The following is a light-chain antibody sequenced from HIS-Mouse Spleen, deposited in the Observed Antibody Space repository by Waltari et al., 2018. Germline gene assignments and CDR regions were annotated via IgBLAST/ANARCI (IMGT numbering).Light chain of an antibody. J-gene: IGLJ2*01. CDR2: EDS. CDR1: ALPNKY. CDR3: YSTDSSGNHRV. V-gene: IGLV3-10*01. Sequence: SYELTQPPSVSVSPGQTARITCSGHALPNKYAYCYQPKSGQAPVLVIYEDSKRPSGIPERFSGSSSGTMATLTISGAQVEDEADYYCYSTDSSGNHRVFGGGTKLTVL.